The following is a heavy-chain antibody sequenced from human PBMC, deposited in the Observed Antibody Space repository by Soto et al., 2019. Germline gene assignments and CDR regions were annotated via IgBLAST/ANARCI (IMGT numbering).Heavy chain of an antibody. Sequence: QLHLVQSGAVVKKPGASVTVSCSASGYPVTAYYMHWVRQAPGRGLEWMGGINPATGAAKYTQTFQGGLTMSGDASLSTAFLELGGVTSENTALFFCGSGGVVGVAGSAAFDMWGQGTLVTVSS. CDR3: GSGGVVGVAGSAAFDM. J-gene: IGHJ3*02. D-gene: IGHD3-3*01. CDR1: GYPVTAYY. CDR2: INPATGAA. V-gene: IGHV1-2*02.